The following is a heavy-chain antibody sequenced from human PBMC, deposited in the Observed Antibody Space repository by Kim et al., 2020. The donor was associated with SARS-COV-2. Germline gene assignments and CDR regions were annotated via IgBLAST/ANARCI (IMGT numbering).Heavy chain of an antibody. CDR3: ARGRVRYDIYNYYGLDV. D-gene: IGHD3-9*01. CDR1: GGTFSTYA. CDR2: IIPIFATP. J-gene: IGHJ6*02. V-gene: IGHV1-69*06. Sequence: SVKVSCKASGGTFSTYAISWVRQAPGQGLEWMGRIIPIFATPNYAQKFQGRVTITADKSTSTAYMELSSLRSEDTAMYYCARGRVRYDIYNYYGLDVWGQGTTVTVSS.